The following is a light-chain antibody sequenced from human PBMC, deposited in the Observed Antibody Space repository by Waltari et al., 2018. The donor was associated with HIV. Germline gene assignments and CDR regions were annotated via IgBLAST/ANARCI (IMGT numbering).Light chain of an antibody. CDR3: TSYTSSSSLNYV. J-gene: IGLJ1*01. CDR1: SSDVGGYDY. CDR2: EVG. Sequence: QSALTQPASVSGSPGQSITISCTGTSSDVGGYDYVSWYQHHPGKAPTLMIYEVGNRSSGVSDRFSGSKSGNTASLTISGLQTEDEADYYCTSYTSSSSLNYVFGTGTKVTVL. V-gene: IGLV2-14*01.